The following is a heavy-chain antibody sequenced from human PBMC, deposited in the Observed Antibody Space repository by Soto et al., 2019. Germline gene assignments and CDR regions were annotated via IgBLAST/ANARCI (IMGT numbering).Heavy chain of an antibody. CDR1: GFPFTTYG. J-gene: IGHJ4*02. V-gene: IGHV3-30*03. Sequence: QVQLVESGGGVVQPGRSLRLSCAASGFPFTTYGMHWVREGPGKGLEWVAVISYDGSNTYYADSVKGRFTISRDNSKITLYLQMNSLSPEDTALSYCVWGQYYFVYRGQGTLVTVSS. CDR2: ISYDGSNT. D-gene: IGHD7-27*01. CDR3: VWGQYYFVY.